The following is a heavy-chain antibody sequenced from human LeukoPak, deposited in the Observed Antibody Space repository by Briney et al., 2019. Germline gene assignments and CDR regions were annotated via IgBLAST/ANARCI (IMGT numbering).Heavy chain of an antibody. J-gene: IGHJ4*02. CDR3: ASYDFWSGYSTDY. D-gene: IGHD3-3*01. CDR1: GFTFSSYA. V-gene: IGHV3-23*01. Sequence: GSLRLSCAASGFTFSSYAMSWVRQAPGKGLEWVSAISGSGGSTYYADSVKGRFTTSRDNSKNTLYLQMNSLRAEDTAVYYCASYDFWSGYSTDYWGQGTLVTVSS. CDR2: ISGSGGST.